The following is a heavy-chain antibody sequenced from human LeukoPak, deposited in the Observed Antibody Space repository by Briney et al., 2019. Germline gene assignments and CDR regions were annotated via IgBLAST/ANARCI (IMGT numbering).Heavy chain of an antibody. J-gene: IGHJ3*02. D-gene: IGHD2-15*01. CDR3: ARGISDCSGGSCYSPYAFDT. Sequence: PSETLSLTCAVYGGSFSGYYWSWIRQPPGKGLEWIGEINHSGSTKYNPSLKSRVTISVDTSKIQFSLKLSSVTAADTAVYYCARGISDCSGGSCYSPYAFDTWGQGTMVTVSS. V-gene: IGHV4-34*01. CDR1: GGSFSGYY. CDR2: INHSGST.